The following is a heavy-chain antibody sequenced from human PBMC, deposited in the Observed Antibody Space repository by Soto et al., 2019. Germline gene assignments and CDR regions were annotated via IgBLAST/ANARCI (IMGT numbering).Heavy chain of an antibody. J-gene: IGHJ2*01. V-gene: IGHV1-69*18. D-gene: IGHD1-1*01. CDR1: GGSFSSYA. CDR3: AWLQRYWYFDL. CDR2: NIPIFGTA. Sequence: QVQLVQSGAEVKNPGSSVKVSCKASGGSFSSYAISWMRRAPGQGLGWMGRNIPIFGTAEYAQKFQGRVTITADESTSTAYMELSSLRSEDTAVYYCAWLQRYWYFDLWGRGTLVTVSS.